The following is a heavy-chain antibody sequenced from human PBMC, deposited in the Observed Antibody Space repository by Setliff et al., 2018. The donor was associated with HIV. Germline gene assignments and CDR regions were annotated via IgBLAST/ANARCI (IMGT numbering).Heavy chain of an antibody. J-gene: IGHJ5*02. V-gene: IGHV4-59*12. CDR3: ARARWYNWFDP. CDR1: GGSISSYY. D-gene: IGHD6-13*01. CDR2: IYYSGST. Sequence: SETLSLTCTVSGGSISSYYWSWIRQPPGKGLEWIGYIYYSGSTNYNPSLKSRVTISVDTSKNQFSLKLSSVTAADTAVYYCARARWYNWFDPWGQGTLVTVSS.